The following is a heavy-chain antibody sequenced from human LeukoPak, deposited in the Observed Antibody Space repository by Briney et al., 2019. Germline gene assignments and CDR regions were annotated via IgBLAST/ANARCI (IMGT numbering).Heavy chain of an antibody. V-gene: IGHV4-4*02. CDR2: IYHSGSP. CDR3: ARVNINNWHSCDY. CDR1: GGSISSNNW. Sequence: SESLSLTCAVSGGSISSNNWWGWVRQPPGKGLEWIGEIYHSGSPNYNPSLKSRVTISVDKSRNHFSLNLSSVTAADTAVYYCARVNINNWHSCDYWGQGTLVTVSS. D-gene: IGHD1-1*01. J-gene: IGHJ4*02.